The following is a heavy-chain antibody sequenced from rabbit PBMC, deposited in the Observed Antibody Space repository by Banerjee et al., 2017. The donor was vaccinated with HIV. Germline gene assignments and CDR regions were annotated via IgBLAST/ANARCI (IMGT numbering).Heavy chain of an antibody. J-gene: IGHJ4*01. CDR3: AREPGSSRDL. CDR2: IGAGNGNIA. CDR1: GFSFSSGYY. Sequence: QEQLEESGGDLVQPEGSLTLTCTASGFSFSSGYYMCWVRQAPGKGLEWIACIGAGNGNIAYYATWAKGRFTISRTSSTTVTLQMTSLTAADTATYFCAREPGSSRDLWGPGTLVTVS. D-gene: IGHD8-1*01. V-gene: IGHV1S45*01.